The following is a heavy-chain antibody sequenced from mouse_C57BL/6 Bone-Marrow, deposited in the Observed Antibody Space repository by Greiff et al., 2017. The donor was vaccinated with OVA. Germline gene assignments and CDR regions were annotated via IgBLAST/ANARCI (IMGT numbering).Heavy chain of an antibody. CDR3: TTPYYGSRFDY. J-gene: IGHJ2*01. Sequence: VQLQQSGAELVRPGASVKLSCTASGFNIQDYYMHWVKQRPEQGLEWIGRIDPEDGDTEYAPKFQGKATMTADTSSNTAYLQLSSLTSEDTAVYYCTTPYYGSRFDYWGQGTTLTVSS. CDR2: IDPEDGDT. V-gene: IGHV14-1*01. D-gene: IGHD1-1*01. CDR1: GFNIQDYY.